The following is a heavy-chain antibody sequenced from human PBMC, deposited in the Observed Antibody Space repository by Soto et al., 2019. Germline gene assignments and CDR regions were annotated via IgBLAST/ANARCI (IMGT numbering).Heavy chain of an antibody. V-gene: IGHV4-31*03. CDR3: ARVPNPENYYDSSGYIPGEFDY. CDR2: IYYSGST. J-gene: IGHJ4*02. Sequence: QVQLQESGPGLVKPSQTLSLTCTVSGGSISSGGYYWSWIRQHPGKGLEWIGYIYYSGSTYYNPSLKSRVTISVDTSKNQFSLKLSSVTAADTAVYYCARVPNPENYYDSSGYIPGEFDYWGQGTLVTVSS. D-gene: IGHD3-22*01. CDR1: GGSISSGGYY.